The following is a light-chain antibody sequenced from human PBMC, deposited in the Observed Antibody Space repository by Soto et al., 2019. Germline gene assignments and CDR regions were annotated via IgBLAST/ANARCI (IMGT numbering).Light chain of an antibody. J-gene: IGKJ2*01. CDR2: DTS. V-gene: IGKV3-15*01. CDR3: QQYNIWLYT. Sequence: IVLTQSPATLSVSPGERATLSCRASQSVSSLLAWYQQKPRQAPRLLIYDTSTRATGIPARFSGSGSGTDLTLTISSLQSEDFAIYYCQQYNIWLYTVGQGTQVDIK. CDR1: QSVSSL.